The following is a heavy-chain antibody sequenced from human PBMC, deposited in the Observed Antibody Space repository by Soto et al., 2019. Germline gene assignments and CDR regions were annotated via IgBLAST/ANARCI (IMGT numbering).Heavy chain of an antibody. CDR1: GFSFSSYA. Sequence: GGSLRLSCAASGFSFSSYAMSWVRQAPGEGPDWVSAISDSGGSTYYADSVKGRFTISRDNSRNTLYLQMNSLRPEDTAVYYCAKGSADDAPYYFDPWGKGGLLTVA. CDR3: AKGSADDAPYYFDP. CDR2: ISDSGGST. J-gene: IGHJ4*02. V-gene: IGHV3-23*01. D-gene: IGHD6-13*01.